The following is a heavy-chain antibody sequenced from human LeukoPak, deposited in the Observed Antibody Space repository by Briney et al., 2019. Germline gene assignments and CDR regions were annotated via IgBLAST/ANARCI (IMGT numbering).Heavy chain of an antibody. V-gene: IGHV1-24*01. Sequence: GASVKVSCKVSGYTLTELSMHWVRQAPGKGLEWMGGFDPEDGETIYAQKFQGRVTMTEDTSTDTAYMELSSLRSEDTAVYYCATGRYYYDSSGYSHHFDYWGQGTLVTVSS. CDR1: GYTLTELS. CDR2: FDPEDGET. D-gene: IGHD3-22*01. CDR3: ATGRYYYDSSGYSHHFDY. J-gene: IGHJ4*02.